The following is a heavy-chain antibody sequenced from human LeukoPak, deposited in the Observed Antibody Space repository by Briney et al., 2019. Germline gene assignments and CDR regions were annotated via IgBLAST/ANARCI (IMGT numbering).Heavy chain of an antibody. CDR2: ISGSGGST. V-gene: IGHV3-23*01. Sequence: GGSLRLSCAASGFTFSSYAMGWVRQAPWKGLEWVSAISGSGGSTYYADSVKGRFTISRDNSKNTLYLQMNSLRAEDTAVYYCAKIGGLLWFGELLSWGQGTLVTVSS. CDR1: GFTFSSYA. CDR3: AKIGGLLWFGELLS. J-gene: IGHJ5*02. D-gene: IGHD3-10*01.